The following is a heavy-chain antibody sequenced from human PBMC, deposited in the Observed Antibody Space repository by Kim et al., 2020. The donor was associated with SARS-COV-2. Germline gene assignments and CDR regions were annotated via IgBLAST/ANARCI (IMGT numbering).Heavy chain of an antibody. CDR3: ARERDYGGNSADFDY. Sequence: SQTLSLTCAISGDSVSSNSAAWNWIRQSPSRGLEWLGRTYYRSKWSNDYAVSVRSRITINPATSKNQFSLQLNSVTPEDTAVYYCARERDYGGNSADFDYWGQGTLVTVSS. J-gene: IGHJ4*02. CDR1: GDSVSSNSAA. V-gene: IGHV6-1*01. CDR2: TYYRSKWSN. D-gene: IGHD4-17*01.